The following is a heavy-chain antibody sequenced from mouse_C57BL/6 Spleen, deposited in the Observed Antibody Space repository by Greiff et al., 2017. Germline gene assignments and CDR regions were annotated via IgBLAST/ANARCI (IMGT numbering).Heavy chain of an antibody. V-gene: IGHV1-62-2*01. Sequence: QLQQSGAELVKPGASVKLSCKASGYTFTEYTIHWVKQRSGQGLEWIGWFYPGSGSIKYNEKFKDKATLTADKSSSTVYMELSRLTSEDSAVYCCARHEDLYYGSSYGYFDVWGTGTTVTVSS. J-gene: IGHJ1*03. D-gene: IGHD1-1*01. CDR1: GYTFTEYT. CDR2: FYPGSGSI. CDR3: ARHEDLYYGSSYGYFDV.